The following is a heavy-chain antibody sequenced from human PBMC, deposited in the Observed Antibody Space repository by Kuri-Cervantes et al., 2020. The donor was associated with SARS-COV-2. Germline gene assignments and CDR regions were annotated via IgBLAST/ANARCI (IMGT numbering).Heavy chain of an antibody. Sequence: GESLKISCAASGFTFSNAWMNWVRQAPGKGLEWVAVISHDGKNKKCIASGKGRFTISRDNSQNTLYLHMNSLRAEDTAVYYCAKSLIVLVTAYSYFDYWGQGALVTVSS. CDR3: AKSLIVLVTAYSYFDY. D-gene: IGHD2-21*02. CDR2: ISHDGKNK. J-gene: IGHJ4*02. CDR1: GFTFSNAW. V-gene: IGHV3-30*18.